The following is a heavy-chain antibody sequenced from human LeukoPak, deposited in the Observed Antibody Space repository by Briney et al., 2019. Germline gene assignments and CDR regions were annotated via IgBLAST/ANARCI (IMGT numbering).Heavy chain of an antibody. CDR1: GFTFNSYW. Sequence: GGSLRLACAASGFTFNSYWINWVRQAPGKGLGWVANIKQDGSEKYYVDSVQGRFTISRDNAKSSLYLQMNSLRAEDTAVYYCAKRANYGDYGGWVDYWGQGTLVTVSS. CDR3: AKRANYGDYGGWVDY. V-gene: IGHV3-7*01. J-gene: IGHJ4*02. D-gene: IGHD4-17*01. CDR2: IKQDGSEK.